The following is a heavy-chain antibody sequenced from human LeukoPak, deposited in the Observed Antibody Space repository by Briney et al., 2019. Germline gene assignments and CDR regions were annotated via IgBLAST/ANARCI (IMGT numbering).Heavy chain of an antibody. V-gene: IGHV4-39*07. J-gene: IGHJ4*02. CDR2: IYYSGST. CDR1: GGSISSSSYY. D-gene: IGHD6-13*01. CDR3: ARVGSSWSYFDY. Sequence: PSETLSLTCTVSGGSISSSSYYWGWIRQPPGKGLEWIGSIYYSGSTYYNPSLKSRVTISVDTSKNQFSLKLSSVTAADTAVYYCARVGSSWSYFDYWGQGTLVTVSS.